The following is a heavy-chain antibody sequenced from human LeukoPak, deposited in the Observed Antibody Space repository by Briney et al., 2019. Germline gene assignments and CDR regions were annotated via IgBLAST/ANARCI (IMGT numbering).Heavy chain of an antibody. CDR3: ASGAEYRGGDCYDKYYFDY. D-gene: IGHD2-21*02. J-gene: IGHJ4*02. V-gene: IGHV1-2*02. CDR2: INPNSGGT. Sequence: ASVKVSCKASGYTFTGYYMHWVRQAPGQGLEWMGWINPNSGGTNYAQKFQGRVTMTRDTSISTAYMELSRLRSDDTAVYYCASGAEYRGGDCYDKYYFDYWGQGTLVTVSS. CDR1: GYTFTGYY.